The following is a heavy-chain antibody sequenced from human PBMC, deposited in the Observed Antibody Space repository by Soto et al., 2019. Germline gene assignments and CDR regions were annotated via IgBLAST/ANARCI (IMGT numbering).Heavy chain of an antibody. V-gene: IGHV3-30*18. Sequence: GGSLRLSCAASGFTFSSYGMHWVRQAPGKGLEWVAVISYDGSNKYYADSVKGRFTISRDNSKNPLYLQMNSLRAEDTAVYYCAKILVAAAGTGGEYYYYGMDVWGQGTTVTVS. CDR2: ISYDGSNK. J-gene: IGHJ6*02. CDR3: AKILVAAAGTGGEYYYYGMDV. D-gene: IGHD6-13*01. CDR1: GFTFSSYG.